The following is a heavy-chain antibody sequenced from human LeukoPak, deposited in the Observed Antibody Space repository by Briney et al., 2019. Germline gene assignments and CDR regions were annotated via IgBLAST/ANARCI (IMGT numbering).Heavy chain of an antibody. CDR2: IYYSGST. J-gene: IGHJ6*03. CDR1: GGSISSSSYY. Sequence: PSETLSLTCTVSGGSISSSSYYWGWIRQPPGEGLEWIGSIYYSGSTYYNPSLKSRVTISVDTSKNQFSLKLSSVTAADTAVYYCARVNAAGYHYYYYMDVWGKGTTVTVSS. V-gene: IGHV4-39*01. D-gene: IGHD6-19*01. CDR3: ARVNAAGYHYYYYMDV.